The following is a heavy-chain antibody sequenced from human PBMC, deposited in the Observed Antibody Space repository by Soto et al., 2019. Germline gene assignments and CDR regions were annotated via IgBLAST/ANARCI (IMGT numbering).Heavy chain of an antibody. J-gene: IGHJ4*02. V-gene: IGHV4-34*01. CDR3: ARAYTFGGVIALFDY. D-gene: IGHD3-16*02. CDR2: INHSGST. Sequence: PSETLSLTCAVYGGSFSSYYWRWIRQPPGKGLEWIGEINHSGSTNYNPSLKSRVTISVDTSKNQFSQKLSSVTAADTAVYYCARAYTFGGVIALFDYWGQGTLVTVSS. CDR1: GGSFSSYY.